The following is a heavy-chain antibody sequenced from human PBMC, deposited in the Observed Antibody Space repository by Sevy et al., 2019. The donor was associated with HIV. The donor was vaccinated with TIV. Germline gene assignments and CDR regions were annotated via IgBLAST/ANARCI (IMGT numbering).Heavy chain of an antibody. V-gene: IGHV4-61*01. CDR2: IYDSGST. J-gene: IGHJ6*03. D-gene: IGHD5-12*01. CDR3: ARSEKGYSGYDSPPFYYYYYYMDV. CDR1: GGSVSSGSYY. Sequence: SETLSLTCTVSGGSVSSGSYYWSWIRQPPGKGLEWSGYIYDSGSTNYNPSLKSRVTISVDTSKNQFSMKLSSVTAADTAVYYCARSEKGYSGYDSPPFYYYYYYMDVWGKGTTVTVSS.